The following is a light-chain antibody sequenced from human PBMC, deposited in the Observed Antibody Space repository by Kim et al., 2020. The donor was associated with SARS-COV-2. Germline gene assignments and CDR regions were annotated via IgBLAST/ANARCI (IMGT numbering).Light chain of an antibody. Sequence: VSPGGRATLAYSARQRTSNHFAWFQQNPGQAPRLPISGVSTRATGVPARFSGGGSGTEFTLSLSTLQSEDSAVYHCQQYHRWPLTFGLGTKVDIK. V-gene: IGKV3-15*01. CDR2: GVS. CDR3: QQYHRWPLT. CDR1: QRTSNH. J-gene: IGKJ1*01.